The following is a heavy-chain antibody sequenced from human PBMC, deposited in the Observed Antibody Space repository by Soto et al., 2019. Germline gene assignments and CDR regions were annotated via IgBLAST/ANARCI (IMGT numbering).Heavy chain of an antibody. Sequence: QLQLQESGPGLVKPSETLSLTCTVSGGSISSSSYYWGWIRQPPGKGLEWIGSIYYSGSTYYNPSLKGRVTISVDTSKNQFSLKLSSVTAADTAVYYCARQRRQWLVSSHFDYWGQGTLVTVSS. CDR1: GGSISSSSYY. CDR2: IYYSGST. D-gene: IGHD6-19*01. CDR3: ARQRRQWLVSSHFDY. J-gene: IGHJ4*02. V-gene: IGHV4-39*01.